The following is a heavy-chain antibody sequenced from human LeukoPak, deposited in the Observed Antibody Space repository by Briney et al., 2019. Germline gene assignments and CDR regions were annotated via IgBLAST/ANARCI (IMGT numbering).Heavy chain of an antibody. V-gene: IGHV4-31*03. Sequence: LSETLSLTCTVSGGSITSGGYFWSWIRQHPGKGLEWIGYISYSGNTYYNPSLKSRLTVSVDTSENQFSLKLSSVTAADTAVYYCARSFGESYFDYWGQGILVTVSS. CDR1: GGSITSGGYF. J-gene: IGHJ4*02. CDR3: ARSFGESYFDY. D-gene: IGHD3-10*01. CDR2: ISYSGNT.